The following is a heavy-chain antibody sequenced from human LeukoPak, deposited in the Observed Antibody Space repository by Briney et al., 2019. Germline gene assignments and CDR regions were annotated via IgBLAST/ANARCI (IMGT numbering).Heavy chain of an antibody. Sequence: SETLSLTCTVSGGSISSYYWSWIRQPPGKGLEWIGYIYYSGSTNYNPSLKSRVTISVDTSKNQFSLKLSSVTAADTAVYYCARRADYWGQGTLVTVSS. CDR1: GGSISSYY. CDR3: ARRADY. V-gene: IGHV4-59*12. J-gene: IGHJ4*02. CDR2: IYYSGST.